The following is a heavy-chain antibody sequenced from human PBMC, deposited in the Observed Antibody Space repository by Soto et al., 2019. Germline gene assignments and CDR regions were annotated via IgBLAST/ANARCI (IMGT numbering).Heavy chain of an antibody. V-gene: IGHV4-4*02. CDR2: IYYSGGT. CDR1: GDSINSNYC. J-gene: IGHJ4*02. D-gene: IGHD6-19*01. CDR3: ARDTGWGLGY. Sequence: QVQLQESGPGLVRPSGTLSLTCAVSGDSINSNYCWTWVRQPPGKGLEWIAEIYYSGGTSYNPSLKRRVSSSIDKSKNHFSLNLTSVTAADTAMYYCARDTGWGLGYWGQGTLVTVSS.